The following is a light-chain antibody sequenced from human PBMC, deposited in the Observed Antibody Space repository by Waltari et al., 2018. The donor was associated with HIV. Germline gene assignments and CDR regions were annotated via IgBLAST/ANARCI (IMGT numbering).Light chain of an antibody. J-gene: IGLJ2*01. CDR3: QSYDSSLSTAVV. CDR1: SSNIGAGFG. Sequence: QSVLTQPPSVSGAPGQRVTISCTGSSSNIGAGFGVHWYQQLPGTAPKLLIDGDSNRPSGVPDRFSGSKSGTSASLAITGLQSEDEADYYCQSYDSSLSTAVVFGGGTKLTVL. CDR2: GDS. V-gene: IGLV1-40*01.